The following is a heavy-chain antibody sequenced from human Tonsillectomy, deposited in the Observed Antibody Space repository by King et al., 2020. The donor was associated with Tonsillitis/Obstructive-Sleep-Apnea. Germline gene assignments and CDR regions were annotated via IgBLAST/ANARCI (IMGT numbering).Heavy chain of an antibody. CDR3: ARATVTSYYFDY. V-gene: IGHV4-59*01. CDR2: IYYSGST. Sequence: QLQESGPGLVKPSETLSLTCTVSGGSTSSYYWSWIRQPPGKGLEWIGYIYYSGSTNYNPSLKSRVTISVDTSKNQFSLKLSSVTAADTAVYYCARATVTSYYFDYWGQGTLVTVSS. CDR1: GGSTSSYY. D-gene: IGHD4-11*01. J-gene: IGHJ4*02.